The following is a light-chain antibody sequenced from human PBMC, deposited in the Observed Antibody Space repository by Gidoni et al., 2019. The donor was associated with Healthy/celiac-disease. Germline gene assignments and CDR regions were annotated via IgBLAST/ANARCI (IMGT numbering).Light chain of an antibody. CDR2: AAS. CDR3: QQSYSTPRT. CDR1: QRISSY. Sequence: DIQMTQSPSSLSASVGDRVTITCRASQRISSYLNWYQQKPGKAPKLLIYAASSLQSGVPSRFSGSGSGIDFTLTISSLQPEDFATYYCQQSYSTPRTFGQGTKLEIK. V-gene: IGKV1-39*01. J-gene: IGKJ2*01.